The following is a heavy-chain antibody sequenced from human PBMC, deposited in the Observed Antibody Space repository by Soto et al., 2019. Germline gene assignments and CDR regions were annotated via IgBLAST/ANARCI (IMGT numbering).Heavy chain of an antibody. Sequence: GGSLRLSCAASGFTFDDYAMHWVRQAPGKGLEWVSGISWNSGSIGYADSVKGRFTISRDNAKNSLYLQMNSLRAEDTALYYCAKAALESAKYCTNGVCYRTNYYMDVWGKGTTVTVSS. D-gene: IGHD2-8*01. CDR3: AKAALESAKYCTNGVCYRTNYYMDV. CDR2: ISWNSGSI. J-gene: IGHJ6*03. V-gene: IGHV3-9*01. CDR1: GFTFDDYA.